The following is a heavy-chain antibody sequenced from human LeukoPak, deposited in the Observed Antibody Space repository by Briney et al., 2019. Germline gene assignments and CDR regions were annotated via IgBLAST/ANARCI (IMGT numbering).Heavy chain of an antibody. J-gene: IGHJ3*02. Sequence: GGSLRLSCAASGFTVSSNYMSWVRQAPGKGLEWVSVIYSGGGTDYADSVKGRFTISRDNSKNTLYLQMNSLRAEDTAVYCCARAVGVTAIHNAFDIWGQGTMVTVSS. V-gene: IGHV3-66*02. D-gene: IGHD2-21*02. CDR3: ARAVGVTAIHNAFDI. CDR2: IYSGGGT. CDR1: GFTVSSNY.